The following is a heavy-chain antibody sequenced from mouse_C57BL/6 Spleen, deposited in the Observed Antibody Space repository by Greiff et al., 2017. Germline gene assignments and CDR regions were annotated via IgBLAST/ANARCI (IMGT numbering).Heavy chain of an antibody. D-gene: IGHD1-1*01. V-gene: IGHV5-4*03. J-gene: IGHJ3*01. CDR1: GFTFSSYA. CDR2: ISDGGSYT. Sequence: EVMLVESGGGLVKPGGSLKLSCAASGFTFSSYAMSWVRQTPEKRLEWVATISDGGSYTYYPDNVKGRFTISRDNAKNNLYLQMSHLKSEDTAMYYCARGGYGSSYVGFAYWGQGTLVTVSA. CDR3: ARGGYGSSYVGFAY.